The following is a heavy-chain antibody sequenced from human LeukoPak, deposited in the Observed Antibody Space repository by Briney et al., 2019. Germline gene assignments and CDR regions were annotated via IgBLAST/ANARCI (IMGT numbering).Heavy chain of an antibody. D-gene: IGHD2-2*01. CDR1: GFTFSSYA. J-gene: IGHJ5*02. V-gene: IGHV3-30*04. CDR2: ISYDGSNK. CDR3: ARGPDCSSTSCYVLGWFDP. Sequence: GGSLRLSCAASGFTFSSYAMHWVRQAPGKGLEWVAVISYDGSNKYYADSVKGRFTISRDNSKNTLYLQMNSLRAEDTAVYYCARGPDCSSTSCYVLGWFDPWGQGTLVTVSS.